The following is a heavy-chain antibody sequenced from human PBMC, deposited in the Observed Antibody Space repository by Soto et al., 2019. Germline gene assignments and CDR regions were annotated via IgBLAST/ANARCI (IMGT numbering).Heavy chain of an antibody. D-gene: IGHD2-2*01. J-gene: IGHJ2*01. Sequence: ASVKVSCKASGYTFTGYYMHWVRQAPGQGLEWMGWINPNSGGTNYAQKFQGWVTMTRDTSISTAYMELSRLRSDDTAVYYCARDRTKCSSTSCYGDWYFDLWGRGTLVTVSS. CDR2: INPNSGGT. CDR3: ARDRTKCSSTSCYGDWYFDL. V-gene: IGHV1-2*04. CDR1: GYTFTGYY.